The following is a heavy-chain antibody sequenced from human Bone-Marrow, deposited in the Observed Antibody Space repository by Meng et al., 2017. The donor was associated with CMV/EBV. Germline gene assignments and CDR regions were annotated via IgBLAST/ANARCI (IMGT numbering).Heavy chain of an antibody. J-gene: IGHJ4*02. Sequence: SVKVSCKASGGTFSSYTISWVRQAPGQGLEWMGRIIPILGIANYAQKFQGRVTITADKSTSTAYMELSSLRSEDTAVYYCAIGISGVVPAAGGDYWGQGTLVAVSS. CDR3: AIGISGVVPAAGGDY. V-gene: IGHV1-69*02. CDR1: GGTFSSYT. D-gene: IGHD2-2*01. CDR2: IIPILGIA.